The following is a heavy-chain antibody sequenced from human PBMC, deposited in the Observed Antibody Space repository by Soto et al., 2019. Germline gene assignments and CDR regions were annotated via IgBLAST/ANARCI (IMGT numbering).Heavy chain of an antibody. J-gene: IGHJ6*03. Sequence: QTLSLTCAISGDRVSSNSAAWNLIRLSPSRGLEWLARTYYRSRWYNDYAVSVRSRITVNPDTSKNQFSLQLTSVTPEDTAVYYCAGTTSHQWYYMDVWGKGTTVTVSS. V-gene: IGHV6-1*01. CDR3: AGTTSHQWYYMDV. D-gene: IGHD1-7*01. CDR1: GDRVSSNSAA. CDR2: TYYRSRWYN.